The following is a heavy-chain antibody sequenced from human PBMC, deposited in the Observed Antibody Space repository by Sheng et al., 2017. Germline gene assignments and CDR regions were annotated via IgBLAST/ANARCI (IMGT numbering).Heavy chain of an antibody. J-gene: IGHJ5*02. CDR2: IIPIFGTR. V-gene: IGHV1-69*13. CDR3: ARDSERPIVVGRGGFDP. Sequence: QVQLVQSGSEVKKPGSSVKVSCKASGGTFSNYAISWVRQAPGQGLEWMGGIIPIFGTRNYAQQFQGRVTVTADESTSTAYMELSSLRSDDTALYYCARDSERPIVVGRGGFDPWGQGTLVTVSS. CDR1: GGTFSNYA. D-gene: IGHD3-22*01.